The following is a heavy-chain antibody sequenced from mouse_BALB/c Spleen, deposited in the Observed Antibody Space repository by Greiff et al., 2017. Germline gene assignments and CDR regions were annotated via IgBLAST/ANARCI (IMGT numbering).Heavy chain of an antibody. CDR2: ISYSGST. CDR3: ARSGGSSPAWFAY. Sequence: DVQLQESGPGLVKPSQSLSLTCTVTGYSITSDYAWNWIRQCPGNKLEWMGYISYSGSTSYNPSLKSRISITRDTSKNQFFLQLNSVTTEDTATYYCARSGGSSPAWFAYWGQGTLITVSA. CDR1: GYSITSDYA. V-gene: IGHV3-2*02. D-gene: IGHD1-1*01. J-gene: IGHJ3*01.